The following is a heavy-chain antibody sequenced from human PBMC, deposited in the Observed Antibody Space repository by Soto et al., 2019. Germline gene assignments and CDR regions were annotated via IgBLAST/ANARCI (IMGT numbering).Heavy chain of an antibody. D-gene: IGHD2-2*01. CDR1: GGTFSRYS. V-gene: IGHV1-69*05. CDR3: AREDRDRETGLVPAAIDGMDV. Sequence: QVQLVQSGAEVKKPGSSVKVSCKASGGTFSRYSITWVRQAPGHGLEWIGRIIPIFGIPTYAQKFQGRVTCTTDESTGTACMELSSLRSDDTAVYYCAREDRDRETGLVPAAIDGMDVWGQGATVTVSS. J-gene: IGHJ6*02. CDR2: IIPIFGIP.